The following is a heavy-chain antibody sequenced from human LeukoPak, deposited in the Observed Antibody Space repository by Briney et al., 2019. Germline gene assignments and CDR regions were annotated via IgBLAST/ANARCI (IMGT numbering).Heavy chain of an antibody. CDR3: ANKPPAMINAYFDY. D-gene: IGHD5-12*01. Sequence: PGGSLRLSCAASGFTFSSYAMSWVRQAPGKGLEWVSAISGSGGSTYYADSVKGRFTISRDNLKNTLYLQMNSLRAEDTAVYYCANKPPAMINAYFDYWGQGTLVTVSS. V-gene: IGHV3-23*01. CDR1: GFTFSSYA. CDR2: ISGSGGST. J-gene: IGHJ4*02.